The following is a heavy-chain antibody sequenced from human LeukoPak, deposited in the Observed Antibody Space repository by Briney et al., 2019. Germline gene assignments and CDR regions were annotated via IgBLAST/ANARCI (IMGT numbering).Heavy chain of an antibody. CDR1: GASISSSTDY. V-gene: IGHV4-39*01. D-gene: IGHD1-26*01. J-gene: IGHJ4*02. Sequence: SETLSLTCTVSGASISSSTDYWGWIRQPPGKGLEWIANIYYSGSTYYNPSLKSRVTISVDTSKNQFSLKLSSVTAADTAVYYCARQVGAGEPYFDYWGQGTLVTVSS. CDR3: ARQVGAGEPYFDY. CDR2: IYYSGST.